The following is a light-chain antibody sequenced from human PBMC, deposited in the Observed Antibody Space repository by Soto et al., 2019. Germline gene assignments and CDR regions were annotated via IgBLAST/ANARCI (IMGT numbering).Light chain of an antibody. CDR2: KAS. J-gene: IGKJ4*01. Sequence: DIQMTQSPSTLSASVGDRVTITCRASQSISSWLAWYQQQPGKAPKLLIYKASTLESGVPSRFSGSGSGTEFTLSISRLQPDDFATYYCQEYNSYSFTFGGGTKVEIK. CDR1: QSISSW. CDR3: QEYNSYSFT. V-gene: IGKV1-5*03.